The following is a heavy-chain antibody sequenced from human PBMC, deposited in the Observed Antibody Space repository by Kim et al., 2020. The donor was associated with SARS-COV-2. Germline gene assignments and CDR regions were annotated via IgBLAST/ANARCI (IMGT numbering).Heavy chain of an antibody. CDR3: VRDCVLYDEGNDP. J-gene: IGHJ5*02. D-gene: IGHD2-21*02. V-gene: IGHV3-23*01. CDR1: GFTFRNFA. CDR2: ISNSGVGT. Sequence: GGSLRLSCAASGFTFRNFAMSWVRQAPGKGLEWVSAISNSGVGTYYADPVKGRFTISRDNSKNRLYLQMNSLRAEDTAVYYCVRDCVLYDEGNDPWGQGTLVTVSS.